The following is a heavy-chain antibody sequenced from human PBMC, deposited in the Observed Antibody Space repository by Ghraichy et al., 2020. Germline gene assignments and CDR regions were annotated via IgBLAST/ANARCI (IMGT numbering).Heavy chain of an antibody. Sequence: SETLSLTCAVYGGSFSGYYWSWIRQPPGKGLEWIWEIKHSGSTNYNPSLKSRVTISVDTSKNQFSLKLSSVTAADTAVYYCASGYSYGCFDYWGQGTLVTVSS. J-gene: IGHJ4*02. V-gene: IGHV4-34*01. CDR2: IKHSGST. CDR1: GGSFSGYY. D-gene: IGHD5-18*01. CDR3: ASGYSYGCFDY.